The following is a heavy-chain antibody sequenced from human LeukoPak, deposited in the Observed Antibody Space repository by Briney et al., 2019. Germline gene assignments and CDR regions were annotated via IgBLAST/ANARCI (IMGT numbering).Heavy chain of an antibody. J-gene: IGHJ4*02. V-gene: IGHV3-7*03. D-gene: IGHD6-13*01. Sequence: GGSLRLSCAASGFTFSSYWMSWVRQAPGRGLEWVANMKQDGSEKYYVDSVKGRFTISRDNAKNSLYLQMNSLRAEDTAVYYCARETPGIAAAGGYYFDYWGQGTLVTVSS. CDR3: ARETPGIAAAGGYYFDY. CDR1: GFTFSSYW. CDR2: MKQDGSEK.